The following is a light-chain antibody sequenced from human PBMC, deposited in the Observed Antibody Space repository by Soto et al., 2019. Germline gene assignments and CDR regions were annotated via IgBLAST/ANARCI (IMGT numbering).Light chain of an antibody. Sequence: QSVLTQPPSVSGGPGQRVTISCTGSSSSVGTDYAGHWDQHRPGTAPKLRIYGSTRPPSGVPDRFSGSKSGTSASLAITGLRAEDEADYYCPSYYSSLSGSVVFGGGTKHTV. V-gene: IGLV1-40*01. CDR3: PSYYSSLSGSVV. CDR1: SSSVGTDYA. J-gene: IGLJ2*01. CDR2: GST.